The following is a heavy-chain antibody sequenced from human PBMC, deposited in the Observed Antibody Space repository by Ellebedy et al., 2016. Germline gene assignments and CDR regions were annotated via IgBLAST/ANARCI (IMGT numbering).Heavy chain of an antibody. J-gene: IGHJ4*02. CDR2: IHGGGNT. CDR1: GFTVSGNY. Sequence: GGSLRLSCAASGFTVSGNYMTWVRQAPGKGLEWVSVIHGGGNTNYADSVRGRFTISRDNSKNTLYLQMNSLRGEDTAVYYCARGGYDFWSGPSDYWGQGTLVTVTS. V-gene: IGHV3-66*01. D-gene: IGHD3-3*01. CDR3: ARGGYDFWSGPSDY.